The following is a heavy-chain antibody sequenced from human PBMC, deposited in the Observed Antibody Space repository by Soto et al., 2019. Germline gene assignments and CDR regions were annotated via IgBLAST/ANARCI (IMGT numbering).Heavy chain of an antibody. V-gene: IGHV4-34*01. D-gene: IGHD2-15*01. CDR1: GVSFSDYY. Sequence: SGTLSLTCAVYGVSFSDYYWTWIRQPPGKGLEWIGEVNHSGSTNYNPSLKSRVTISVDTSKNQFSLKLSPVTAADTAVYYCARDPGCSGGSCSYFDYWGRGGLVTVSS. CDR2: VNHSGST. CDR3: ARDPGCSGGSCSYFDY. J-gene: IGHJ4*02.